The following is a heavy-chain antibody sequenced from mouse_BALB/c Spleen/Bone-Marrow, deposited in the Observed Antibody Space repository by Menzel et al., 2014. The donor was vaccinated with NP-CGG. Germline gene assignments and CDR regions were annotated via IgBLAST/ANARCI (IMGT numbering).Heavy chain of an antibody. D-gene: IGHD2-3*01. CDR1: GFTFSSYT. V-gene: IGHV5-6-4*01. Sequence: EVMLVESGGGLAKPGGSLKLSCAASGFTFSSYTMSWVRQTPEKRLEWVATISSGGSYTYYPDSVKGRFTISRDNAKNTLYLQMSSLKSEDTAMYYCTRDLYDGYSYYAMDYWGQGTSVTVSS. CDR2: ISSGGSYT. CDR3: TRDLYDGYSYYAMDY. J-gene: IGHJ4*01.